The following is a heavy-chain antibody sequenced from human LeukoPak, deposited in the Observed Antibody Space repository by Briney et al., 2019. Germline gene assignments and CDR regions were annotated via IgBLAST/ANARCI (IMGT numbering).Heavy chain of an antibody. CDR1: GDSINAYY. CDR2: IYFSGTT. V-gene: IGHV4-59*08. CDR3: ARRRAEGGSNGHYNWFDP. J-gene: IGHJ5*02. D-gene: IGHD6-13*01. Sequence: PSETLSLTCTVSGDSINAYYWGWIRQPPGKGLEWIGYIYFSGTTKYNPSLESRVTTSVDTSKNQFSLKLSSVTAADTAVYYCARRRAEGGSNGHYNWFDPWGQGILVTVSS.